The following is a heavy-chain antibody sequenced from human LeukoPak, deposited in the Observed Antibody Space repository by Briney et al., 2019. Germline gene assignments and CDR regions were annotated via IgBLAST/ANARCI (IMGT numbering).Heavy chain of an antibody. Sequence: GGSLRLSCAASGFTFSYYWMHWVRQAPGKGLVWVSRINHDATSTSYADSVKGRFTISRDNAKNTLYLQMNTLRAEDTAVYYCVRAPYSTGQGYYFDYWGRGTLFTVSS. CDR1: GFTFSYYW. D-gene: IGHD2-8*02. J-gene: IGHJ4*02. V-gene: IGHV3-74*01. CDR2: INHDATST. CDR3: VRAPYSTGQGYYFDY.